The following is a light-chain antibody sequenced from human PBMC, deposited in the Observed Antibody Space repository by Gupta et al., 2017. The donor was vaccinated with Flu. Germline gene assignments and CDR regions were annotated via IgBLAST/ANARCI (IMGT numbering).Light chain of an antibody. V-gene: IGLV2-23*01. CDR2: EAN. J-gene: IGLJ3*02. CDR1: NTTLGTNNF. Sequence: QSALTQPASLSGSPGQSITISCAESNTTLGTNNFVSWYQQHPDKAPKLVIYEANKRPSGVSDRFSGSKSGHTASLTISGLLAEDEADYYCCSYAGTRNLVFGGGTKLTVL. CDR3: CSYAGTRNLV.